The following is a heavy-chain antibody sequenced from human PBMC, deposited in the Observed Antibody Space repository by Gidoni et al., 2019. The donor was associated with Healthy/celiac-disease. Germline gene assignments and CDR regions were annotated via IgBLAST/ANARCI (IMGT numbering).Heavy chain of an antibody. CDR2: IYSGGST. D-gene: IGHD6-19*01. V-gene: IGHV3-66*01. Sequence: EVQLVESGGGLVQPGGSLRLSCAASGFTVSSNSLSWVRQAPGKGLEWVSVIYSGGSTYYADSVKGRFTISRDNSKNTLYLQMNSLRAEDTAVYYCARVRSSGWYFDFDYWGQGTLVTVSS. CDR1: GFTVSSNS. J-gene: IGHJ4*02. CDR3: ARVRSSGWYFDFDY.